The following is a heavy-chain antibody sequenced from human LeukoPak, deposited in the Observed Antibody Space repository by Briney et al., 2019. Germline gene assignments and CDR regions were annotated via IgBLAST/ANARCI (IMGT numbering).Heavy chain of an antibody. CDR3: VRETPYSSSWTDLDY. J-gene: IGHJ4*02. V-gene: IGHV3-48*01. D-gene: IGHD6-13*01. CDR1: GFTFSNYN. CDR2: ITLSSSTI. Sequence: GGSLRLSCAASGFTFSNYNMHWVRQAPGKGLEWVSYITLSSSTIYYADSVKGRFTISRDNAKKSLYLQMNSLRAEDTAVYYCVRETPYSSSWTDLDYWGQGTLVTVSS.